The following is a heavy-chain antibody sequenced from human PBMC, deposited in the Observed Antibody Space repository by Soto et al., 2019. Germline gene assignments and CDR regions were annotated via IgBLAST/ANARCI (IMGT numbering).Heavy chain of an antibody. CDR2: IIPIFGTA. CDR1: GGTFSSYA. D-gene: IGHD5-12*01. CDR3: ARGDIVATTAMVTNNWFDP. Sequence: QVQLVQSGAEVQKPGSSVKVSCKASGGTFSSYAISWVRHAPGQGLEWMGGIIPIFGTANYAQKFQGRVTITADESTSTAYMELSSLRSEDTAVYYCARGDIVATTAMVTNNWFDPWGQGTLVTVSS. J-gene: IGHJ5*02. V-gene: IGHV1-69*01.